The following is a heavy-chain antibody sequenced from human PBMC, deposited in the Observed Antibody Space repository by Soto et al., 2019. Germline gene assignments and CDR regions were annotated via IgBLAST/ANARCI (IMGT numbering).Heavy chain of an antibody. CDR1: GFTFSSYA. V-gene: IGHV3-23*01. J-gene: IGHJ4*02. Sequence: GESLKISCAASGFTFSSYAMSWVRQAPGKGLEWVSAISGSGGSTYYADSVKGRFTISRDNSKNTLYLQMNSLRAEDTAVYYCAKEGDIGYCSSTSCYLDYWGQGTLVTVSS. D-gene: IGHD2-2*01. CDR3: AKEGDIGYCSSTSCYLDY. CDR2: ISGSGGST.